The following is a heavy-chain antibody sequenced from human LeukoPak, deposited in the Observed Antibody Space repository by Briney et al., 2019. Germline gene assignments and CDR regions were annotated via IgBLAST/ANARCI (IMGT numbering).Heavy chain of an antibody. CDR1: GFTFISYG. J-gene: IGHJ4*02. CDR3: AKDRVLYFDY. Sequence: PGGSLRLSCAASGFTFISYGMHWVRQAPGKGLEWVAVISYDGSNKYYADSVKGRFTISRDNSKNTLYLQMNSLRAEDTAVYYCAKDRVLYFDYWGQGTLVTVSS. V-gene: IGHV3-30*18. CDR2: ISYDGSNK. D-gene: IGHD2/OR15-2a*01.